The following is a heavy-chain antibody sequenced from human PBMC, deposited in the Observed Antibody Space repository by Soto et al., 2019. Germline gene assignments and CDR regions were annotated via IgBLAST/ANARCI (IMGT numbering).Heavy chain of an antibody. D-gene: IGHD2-2*02. J-gene: IGHJ3*02. Sequence: QLQLQESGPGLVKPSETLSLTCTVSGGSISSSSYYWGWIRQPPGKGLEWIGSIYYSGSTYYNPSLKSRVTISVDTSKNQFSLKLSSVTAADTAVYYCARQSYKRYCSSTSCYTFAFDIWGQGTMVTVSS. CDR1: GGSISSSSYY. CDR2: IYYSGST. V-gene: IGHV4-39*01. CDR3: ARQSYKRYCSSTSCYTFAFDI.